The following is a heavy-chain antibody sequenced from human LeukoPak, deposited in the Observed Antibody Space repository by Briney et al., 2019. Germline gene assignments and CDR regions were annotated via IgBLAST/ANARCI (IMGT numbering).Heavy chain of an antibody. J-gene: IGHJ6*03. CDR1: GYTFTDYY. V-gene: IGHV1-2*02. Sequence: GASVKVSCKASGYTFTDYYIHWVRQAPGQGLEWMGWINPNSGGTNYAQKFQGRVTMTRDTFISTAYMELSRLRSDDTAVYYCARVVVPAPDYYMDVWGKGTTVTISS. CDR3: ARVVVPAPDYYMDV. CDR2: INPNSGGT. D-gene: IGHD2-2*01.